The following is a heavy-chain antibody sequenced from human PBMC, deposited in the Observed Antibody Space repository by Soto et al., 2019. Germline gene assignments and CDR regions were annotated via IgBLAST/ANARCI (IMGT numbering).Heavy chain of an antibody. CDR1: GFTFSSYW. CDR3: LRDGSGTYNNWFDP. J-gene: IGHJ5*02. Sequence: PGGSLRLSCAASGFTFSSYWMHWVRQAPGKGLVWVSRIKSDGSSTSYADSVKGRFTISRDNAKNTLFLHMNSLRAEDTAVYYCLRDGSGTYNNWFDPWGQGT. D-gene: IGHD3-10*01. V-gene: IGHV3-74*01. CDR2: IKSDGSST.